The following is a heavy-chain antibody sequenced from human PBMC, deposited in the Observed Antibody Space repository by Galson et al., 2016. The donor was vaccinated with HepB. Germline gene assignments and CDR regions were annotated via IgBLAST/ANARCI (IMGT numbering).Heavy chain of an antibody. D-gene: IGHD4-17*01. CDR3: ARGVYGDYVPDY. CDR1: GGSISSGDYY. Sequence: TLSLTCTVSGGSISSGDYYWSWIRQPPGKGLEWIGYIHYSGSTYYKPSLKSRVITSVDTSKNQFSLRLSSVTAADTAVYYCARGVYGDYVPDYWGQGILVIVSS. V-gene: IGHV4-30-4*01. J-gene: IGHJ4*02. CDR2: IHYSGST.